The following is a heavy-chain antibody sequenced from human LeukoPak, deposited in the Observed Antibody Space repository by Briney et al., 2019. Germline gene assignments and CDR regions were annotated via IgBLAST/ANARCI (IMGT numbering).Heavy chain of an antibody. CDR2: INHSGST. Sequence: SETLSLTCAVYGGSFSGYYWSWIRQPPGKGLEWIGEINHSGSTNYNPSLKSRVTISVDTSKNQFSLKLSSVTAADTAVYYCARVYCSSTSCYTGGNTFDCWGQGTLVTVSS. CDR1: GGSFSGYY. CDR3: ARVYCSSTSCYTGGNTFDC. D-gene: IGHD2-2*02. V-gene: IGHV4-34*01. J-gene: IGHJ4*02.